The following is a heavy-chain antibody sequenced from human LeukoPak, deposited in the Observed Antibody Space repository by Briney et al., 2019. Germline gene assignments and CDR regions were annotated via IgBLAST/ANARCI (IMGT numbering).Heavy chain of an antibody. V-gene: IGHV3-23*01. CDR3: AKVGITIFGVVNPLYYYMDV. CDR1: GFTFSSYA. Sequence: PGGSLRLSCAASGFTFSSYAMSWVRHAPGKGLEWVSGISGSGGSTYYADSVKGRFTISRDNSKNTLYLQMNSLRAEDTAVYYCAKVGITIFGVVNPLYYYMDVWGKGTTVTVSS. J-gene: IGHJ6*03. D-gene: IGHD3-3*01. CDR2: ISGSGGST.